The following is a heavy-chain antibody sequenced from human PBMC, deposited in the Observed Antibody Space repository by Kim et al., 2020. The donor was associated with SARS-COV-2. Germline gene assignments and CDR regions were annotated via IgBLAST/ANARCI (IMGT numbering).Heavy chain of an antibody. V-gene: IGHV3-11*01. D-gene: IGHD3-3*02. CDR3: ATTHFYGLYV. J-gene: IGHJ6*02. CDR1: GFTFSDFY. CDR2: INTGGSKS. Sequence: GGSLRLSCEASGFTFSDFYMSWMRQAPGKGLEWISDINTGGSKSSYADSVKGRFTTSRDNSKNALYLQMNSLRADDTAVYYCATTHFYGLYVWGQGPTVT.